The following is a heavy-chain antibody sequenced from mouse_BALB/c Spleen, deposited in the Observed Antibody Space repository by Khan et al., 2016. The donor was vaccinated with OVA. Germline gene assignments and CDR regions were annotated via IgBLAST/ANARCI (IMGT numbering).Heavy chain of an antibody. CDR3: ATSYYYGYYFDY. CDR1: GFTFSSYG. Sequence: EVELVESGGGLVQPGGSRKLSCAASGFTFSSYGMHWVRQAPEKGLEWVAYISGDSSTIYYTDTVKGRFTISRDNPKKTLSLQMTSLMSEDTATYYCATSYYYGYYFDYWGPGTTLTVSS. V-gene: IGHV5-17*02. D-gene: IGHD1-1*01. J-gene: IGHJ2*01. CDR2: ISGDSSTI.